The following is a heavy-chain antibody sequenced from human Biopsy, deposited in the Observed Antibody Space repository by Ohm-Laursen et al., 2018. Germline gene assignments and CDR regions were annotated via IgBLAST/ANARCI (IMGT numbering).Heavy chain of an antibody. V-gene: IGHV4-61*01. CDR2: IYYSGNT. J-gene: IGHJ5*02. D-gene: IGHD2/OR15-2a*01. CDR1: GGSINGGSYY. CDR3: ARGDYYTWFDP. Sequence: SDTLSLTWTVSGGSINGGSYYWSWLRQPPGKGLEWIGYIYYSGNTHYNPSLKSRVTMSIDTSKNQFSLRLSSVTSADTAVYYCARGDYYTWFDPWGQGTLVTVSS.